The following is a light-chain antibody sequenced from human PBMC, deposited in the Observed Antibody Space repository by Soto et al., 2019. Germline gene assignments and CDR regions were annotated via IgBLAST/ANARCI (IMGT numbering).Light chain of an antibody. CDR3: QQYDSWPPEYT. Sequence: EIVLTQSPATLSVSPGERATLSCRASQSIRTKLAWYQHRPGQAPRLLIYDVSNRATGIPARFSGSRSGAEFTLTISSLQSEDCAIYYCQQYDSWPPEYTFGQGTKVEIK. CDR2: DVS. V-gene: IGKV3-15*01. J-gene: IGKJ2*01. CDR1: QSIRTK.